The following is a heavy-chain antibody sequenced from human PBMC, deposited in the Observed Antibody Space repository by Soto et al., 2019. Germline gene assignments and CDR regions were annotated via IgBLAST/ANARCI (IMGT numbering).Heavy chain of an antibody. Sequence: PGGSLRLACAASGFTFSSYSMNWVRQAPGKGLEWVSSISSSSSYIYYADSVKGRFTISRDNAKNSLYLQMNSLRSEDTAVYYCATDLESRFLEWYTGGMDVWG. CDR2: ISSSSSYI. CDR1: GFTFSSYS. V-gene: IGHV3-21*04. D-gene: IGHD3-3*01. J-gene: IGHJ6*02. CDR3: ATDLESRFLEWYTGGMDV.